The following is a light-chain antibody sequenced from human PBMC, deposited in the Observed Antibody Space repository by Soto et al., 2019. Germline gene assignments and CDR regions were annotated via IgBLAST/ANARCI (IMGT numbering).Light chain of an antibody. J-gene: IGLJ2*01. CDR1: TSNLGAGYD. CDR3: FSYAGGDTYVV. V-gene: IGLV1-40*01. Sequence: QSVLTQPPSVSGAPGQRVTLSCTGNTSNLGAGYDVHWYQQLPGAAPKLVIFGNRNRPSGVPERFSGSKSGTSASLAITGLQAEDEADYHCFSYAGGDTYVVLGGGTQLTVL. CDR2: GNR.